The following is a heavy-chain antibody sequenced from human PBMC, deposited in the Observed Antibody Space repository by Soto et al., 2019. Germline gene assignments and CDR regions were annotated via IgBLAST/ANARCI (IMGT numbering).Heavy chain of an antibody. Sequence: QVQLVQSGAEVKKPGSSVKLSCTASGYTFTSYAVHWVRQVPGQRLEWVGWINPGKGYTKYSQNFQGRVTLTRDTSASTAYMELSSLRSEDTGVYFCARDQRFCRDTTCYRGGWGQGTLVTVSS. CDR3: ARDQRFCRDTTCYRGG. V-gene: IGHV1-3*01. CDR2: INPGKGYT. J-gene: IGHJ4*02. D-gene: IGHD2-2*01. CDR1: GYTFTSYA.